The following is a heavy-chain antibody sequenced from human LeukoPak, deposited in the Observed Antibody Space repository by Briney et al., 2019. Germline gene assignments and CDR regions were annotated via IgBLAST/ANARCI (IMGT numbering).Heavy chain of an antibody. CDR1: GYSFTKYG. J-gene: IGHJ5*01. V-gene: IGHV1-18*01. CDR2: ISANTGHA. D-gene: IGHD3-16*01. CDR3: VRDEFTAQAWFDF. Sequence: ASVKVSCKASGYSFTKYGFSWVRQAPGQGLEWMGWISANTGHANYAQNLQGRVTLTTDTSTTTAYMELRSLRFDDTAVYYCVRDEFTAQAWFDFWGQGTPVTVSS.